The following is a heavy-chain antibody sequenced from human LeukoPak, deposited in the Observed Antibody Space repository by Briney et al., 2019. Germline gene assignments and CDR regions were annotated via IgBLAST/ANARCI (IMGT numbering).Heavy chain of an antibody. CDR2: ISGKTGTT. Sequence: GGSLRLSCAASGFTFDTYAMTWVRQAPGKGLEWVSSISGKTGTTYYADSVKGRFTTSRDSSKTTLYLQMNSLRAEDTAVYYCARDGMGGIKAFDIWGQGTMVTVSS. CDR1: GFTFDTYA. J-gene: IGHJ3*02. D-gene: IGHD3-16*01. CDR3: ARDGMGGIKAFDI. V-gene: IGHV3-23*01.